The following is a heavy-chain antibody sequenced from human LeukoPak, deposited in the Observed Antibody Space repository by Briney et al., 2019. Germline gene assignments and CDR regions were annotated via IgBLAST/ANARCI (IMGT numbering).Heavy chain of an antibody. CDR1: GFTFSSYW. CDR3: AKSGGGSGSYYLYYGMDV. CDR2: IKTDGSEK. J-gene: IGHJ6*02. Sequence: GGSLRLSCEASGFTFSSYWMSWVRQAPGKGLEWVANIKTDGSEKYYVDSVKGRFTISRDNSKNTLYLQMNSLRAEDTAVYYCAKSGGGSGSYYLYYGMDVWGQGTTVTVSS. D-gene: IGHD3-10*01. V-gene: IGHV3-7*03.